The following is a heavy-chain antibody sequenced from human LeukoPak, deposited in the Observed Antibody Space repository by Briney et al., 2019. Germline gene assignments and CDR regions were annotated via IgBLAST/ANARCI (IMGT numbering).Heavy chain of an antibody. D-gene: IGHD6-13*01. V-gene: IGHV3-64*01. CDR2: ISSNGINT. CDR1: GFTFSSYV. CDR3: AREADLYYFDY. J-gene: IGHJ4*02. Sequence: GGSLRLSCAASGFTFSSYVMHLVRQAPGKGLEYVSAISSNGINTYYANSMKGRFTISRDNSKNTLYLQVGSLRPEDMAVYYCAREADLYYFDYWGQGTLVTVSS.